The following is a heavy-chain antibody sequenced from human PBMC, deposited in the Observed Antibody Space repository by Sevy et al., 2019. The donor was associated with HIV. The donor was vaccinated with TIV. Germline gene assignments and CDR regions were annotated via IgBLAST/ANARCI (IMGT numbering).Heavy chain of an antibody. Sequence: GGSLRLSCAASGFTFSSYPMHWVRQAPGKGLEWVSFISFDGTDKYYADSVKGRFTRTRDNSKNTLFLQMNSLRAEDTAFYYCVRETTMLPRGAFDFWGQGTMVTVSS. J-gene: IGHJ3*01. CDR1: GFTFSSYP. D-gene: IGHD3-10*01. CDR3: VRETTMLPRGAFDF. V-gene: IGHV3-30-3*01. CDR2: ISFDGTDK.